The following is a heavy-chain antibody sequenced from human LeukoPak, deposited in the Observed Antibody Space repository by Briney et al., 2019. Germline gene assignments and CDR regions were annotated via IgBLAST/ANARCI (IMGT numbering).Heavy chain of an antibody. CDR2: IYSGGST. D-gene: IGHD3-22*01. J-gene: IGHJ4*02. V-gene: IGHV3-53*01. CDR1: GFTVSSNY. CDR3: TRGVVITRHLDY. Sequence: GGSLRLSCAASGFTVSSNYMSWVRQAPGKGLEWVSVIYSGGSTYYADSVKGRFTISRDNSKNTLYLQMNSLRAEDTAVYYCTRGVVITRHLDYWGQGTMVTVSS.